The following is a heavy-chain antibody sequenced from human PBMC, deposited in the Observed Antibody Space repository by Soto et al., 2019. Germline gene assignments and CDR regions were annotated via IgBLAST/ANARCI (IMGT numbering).Heavy chain of an antibody. CDR3: TTACGTTCYWSYYGMDV. CDR1: GFIFNNAW. CDR2: IKSKGEGGTT. J-gene: IGHJ6*02. D-gene: IGHD2-2*01. V-gene: IGHV3-15*01. Sequence: EVQLVESGGGLVKPGGSLRLSCEASGFIFNNAWMNWVLQSPGKGLEWVGHIKSKGEGGTTDYAAPVKGRFIISRDDSKKTLYLQMDSLKTEDTAVYYCTTACGTTCYWSYYGMDVWGQGTTVTVSS.